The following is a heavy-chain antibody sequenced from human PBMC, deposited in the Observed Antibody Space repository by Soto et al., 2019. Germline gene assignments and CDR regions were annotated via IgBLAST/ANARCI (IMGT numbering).Heavy chain of an antibody. D-gene: IGHD2-2*01. J-gene: IGHJ5*02. V-gene: IGHV1-24*01. Sequence: ASVKVSCKVSGYTLTELSMHWVRQAPGKGLEWMGGFDPEDGETIYAQKFQGGVTMTEDTSTDTAYMELSSLRSEDTAVYYCATWPYCSSTSCSPRTKNWFDPWGQGTLVTVSS. CDR2: FDPEDGET. CDR1: GYTLTELS. CDR3: ATWPYCSSTSCSPRTKNWFDP.